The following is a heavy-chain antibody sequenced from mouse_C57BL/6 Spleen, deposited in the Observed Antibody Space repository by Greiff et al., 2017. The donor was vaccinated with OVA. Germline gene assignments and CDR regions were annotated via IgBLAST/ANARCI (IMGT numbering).Heavy chain of an antibody. CDR2: IYPGNSDT. V-gene: IGHV1-5*01. D-gene: IGHD1-1*01. Sequence: EVQLQQSGTVLARPGASVKMSCKTSGYTFTSYWMHWVKQRPGQGLEWIGAIYPGNSDTSYNQKFKGKAKLTAVTSASTACMELSSLTNEDSAVYYCTRWNYYGSSYLYAMDYWGQGTSVTVSS. CDR3: TRWNYYGSSYLYAMDY. CDR1: GYTFTSYW. J-gene: IGHJ4*01.